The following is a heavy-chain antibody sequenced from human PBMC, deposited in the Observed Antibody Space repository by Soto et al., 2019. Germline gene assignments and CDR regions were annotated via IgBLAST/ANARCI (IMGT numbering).Heavy chain of an antibody. CDR1: GFTFNSYG. J-gene: IGHJ4*02. CDR2: ISYDGENQ. CDR3: AIPPYGSGSYFDF. Sequence: LRLSCAASGFTFNSYGIHWVRQAPGKGLEWVALISYDGENQYYSDSVKGRFTVSRDSSKNTVYLQMDSLRPEDTAVYYCAIPPYGSGSYFDFWGQGTLVSVSS. D-gene: IGHD3-10*01. V-gene: IGHV3-30*03.